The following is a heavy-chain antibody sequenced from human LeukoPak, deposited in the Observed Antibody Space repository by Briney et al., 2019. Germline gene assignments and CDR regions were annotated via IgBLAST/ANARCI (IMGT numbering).Heavy chain of an antibody. CDR1: GFTFSSYE. CDR2: ISSSSSYI. J-gene: IGHJ5*02. D-gene: IGHD1-26*01. V-gene: IGHV3-21*01. Sequence: GGSLRLSCAASGFTFSSYEMNWVRQAPGKGLEWVSSISSSSSYIYYADSVKGRFTISRDNAKNSLYLQMNSLRAEDTAVYYCARDRLPYSGSYHNWFDPWGQGTLVTVSS. CDR3: ARDRLPYSGSYHNWFDP.